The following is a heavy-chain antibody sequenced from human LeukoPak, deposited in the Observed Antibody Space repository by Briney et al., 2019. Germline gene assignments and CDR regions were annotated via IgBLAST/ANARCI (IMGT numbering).Heavy chain of an antibody. CDR2: IIPIFGTA. V-gene: IGHV1-69*05. Sequence: GASVKVSRKASGGTFSSYAISWVRQAPGQGLEWMGGIIPIFGTANYAQKFQGRVTITTDESTSTAYMELSSLRSEDTAVYYCARVAIRYSGSYSALDYWGQGTLVTVSS. CDR3: ARVAIRYSGSYSALDY. J-gene: IGHJ4*02. CDR1: GGTFSSYA. D-gene: IGHD1-26*01.